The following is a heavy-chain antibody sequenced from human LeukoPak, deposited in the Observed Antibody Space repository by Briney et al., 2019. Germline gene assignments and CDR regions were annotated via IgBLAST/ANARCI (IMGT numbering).Heavy chain of an antibody. CDR1: GYTFTSYA. J-gene: IGHJ5*02. D-gene: IGHD5-18*01. CDR3: AREGLDWTGGTAMVIGWFDP. V-gene: IGHV7-4-1*02. Sequence: GASVKVSCKASGYTFTSYAMNWVRQAPGQGLEWMGWINTNTGNPTYAQGFTGRFVFSLDTSVSTAYLQISSLKAEDTAVYYCAREGLDWTGGTAMVIGWFDPWGQGTLVTVSS. CDR2: INTNTGNP.